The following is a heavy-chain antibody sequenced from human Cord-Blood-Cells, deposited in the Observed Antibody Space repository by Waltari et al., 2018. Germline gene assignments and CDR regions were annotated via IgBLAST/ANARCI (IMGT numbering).Heavy chain of an antibody. Sequence: QVQLQESGPGLVKPSETLSLTCAVSGYSLRSGYYWGWIRQPPGKGLEWIGSIYHSGSTYYNPSLKSRVTISVDTSKNQFSLKLSSVTAADTAVYYCASGRDSWYFDLWGRGTLVTVSS. V-gene: IGHV4-38-2*01. CDR3: ASGRDSWYFDL. CDR2: IYHSGST. CDR1: GYSLRSGYY. J-gene: IGHJ2*01. D-gene: IGHD3-22*01.